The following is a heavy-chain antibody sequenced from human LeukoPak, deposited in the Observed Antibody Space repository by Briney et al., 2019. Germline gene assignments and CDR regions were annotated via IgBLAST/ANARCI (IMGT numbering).Heavy chain of an antibody. CDR2: MNPNSGNT. Sequence: ASVKVSCKASGFTFTNNDINWVRQAPGQGLEWMGWMNPNSGNTGYGQKFQGRVTMTSNTSISAAYMELSSLRSDDTAMYYCAQREAGFDYWGQGTLVTVSS. J-gene: IGHJ4*02. CDR3: AQREAGFDY. CDR1: GFTFTNND. D-gene: IGHD6-25*01. V-gene: IGHV1-8*01.